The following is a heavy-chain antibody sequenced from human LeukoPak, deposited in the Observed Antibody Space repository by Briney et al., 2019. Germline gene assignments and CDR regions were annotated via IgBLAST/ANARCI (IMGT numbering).Heavy chain of an antibody. Sequence: GGSLRLSCAASGFTFSSSAMSWVRQAPGKGLEWVANIKQDGSEKNYVDSVKGRFSISRDNAKNSLYLQMNSLRGDDTAVYYCARGEYYFDGGYWGQGTLVTVSS. CDR1: GFTFSSSA. J-gene: IGHJ4*02. CDR3: ARGEYYFDGGY. D-gene: IGHD3-22*01. V-gene: IGHV3-7*03. CDR2: IKQDGSEK.